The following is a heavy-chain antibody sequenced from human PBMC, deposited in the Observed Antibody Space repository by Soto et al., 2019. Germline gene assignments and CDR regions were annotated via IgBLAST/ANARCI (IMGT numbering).Heavy chain of an antibody. Sequence: ASVKVSCKASGYTFTSYGISWVRQAPGQGLEWMGWISAYNGNTNYAQKLQGRVTMTTDTSTSTAYMELRSLRSDDTAVYYCAREGALYGSADAIHIWGQGTIVTVSS. CDR2: ISAYNGNT. V-gene: IGHV1-18*01. J-gene: IGHJ3*02. D-gene: IGHD3-10*01. CDR1: GYTFTSYG. CDR3: AREGALYGSADAIHI.